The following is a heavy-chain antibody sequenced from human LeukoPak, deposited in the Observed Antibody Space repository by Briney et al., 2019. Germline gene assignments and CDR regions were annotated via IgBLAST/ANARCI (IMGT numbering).Heavy chain of an antibody. CDR1: GFTFSNYG. CDR2: IWYDGSNK. D-gene: IGHD5-18*01. J-gene: IGHJ4*02. CDR3: ARDLSGVTGYTYGRGIDY. V-gene: IGHV3-30*02. Sequence: GGSLRLSCAASGFTFSNYGIHWVRQAPGKGLEWVAFIWYDGSNKYYADSVKGRFTISRDNSKNMLYLQMNSLRTEDTAVYYCARDLSGVTGYTYGRGIDYWGQGTLVTVSS.